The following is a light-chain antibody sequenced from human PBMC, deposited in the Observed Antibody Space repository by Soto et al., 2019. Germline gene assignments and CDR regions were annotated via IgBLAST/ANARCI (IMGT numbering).Light chain of an antibody. CDR3: CSYAGTYAV. CDR1: SSDVGGYNY. V-gene: IGLV2-11*01. CDR2: DVS. J-gene: IGLJ2*01. Sequence: QSALTQPRSVSGSPGQSVAISCTGTSSDVGGYNYVSGYQQHPGKAPKLMIYDVSGRPSGVPDRFSGSKSGNTASLTISGLQAEDEADYYCCSYAGTYAVFGGGTKLTVL.